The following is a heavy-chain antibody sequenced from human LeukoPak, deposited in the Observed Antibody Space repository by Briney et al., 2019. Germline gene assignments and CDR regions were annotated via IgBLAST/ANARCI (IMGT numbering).Heavy chain of an antibody. CDR1: GYTFTGYD. CDR2: INPNSGGT. D-gene: IGHD1-1*01. V-gene: IGHV1-2*02. Sequence: ASVKVSCKASGYTFTGYDMHWVRQAPGQGLEWMGWINPNSGGTNYAQKFQGRVTMTRDTSISTAYMELSRLRSDDTAVYYCARNNVEYNWNDPTSAYYYYYMDVWGKGTTVTVSS. J-gene: IGHJ6*03. CDR3: ARNNVEYNWNDPTSAYYYYYMDV.